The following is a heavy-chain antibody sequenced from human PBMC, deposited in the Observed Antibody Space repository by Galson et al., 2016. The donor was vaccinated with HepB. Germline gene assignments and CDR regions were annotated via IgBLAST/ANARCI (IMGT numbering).Heavy chain of an antibody. D-gene: IGHD1-1*01. CDR2: ISNDGSNK. CDR1: GFIFRSYA. J-gene: IGHJ6*04. Sequence: SLRLSCADSGFIFRSYAMNWVRQAPGKGLEWLAVISNDGSNKYSADSVKGRFTISRDNSKNTLYLQMNSLRAEDTAVYYCARFIATPWNDYYYYGMDVWGKGTTVTVSS. CDR3: ARFIATPWNDYYYYGMDV. V-gene: IGHV3-30-3*01.